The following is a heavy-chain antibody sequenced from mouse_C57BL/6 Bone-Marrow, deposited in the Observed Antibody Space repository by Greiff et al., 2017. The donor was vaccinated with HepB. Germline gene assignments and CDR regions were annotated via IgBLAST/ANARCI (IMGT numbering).Heavy chain of an antibody. D-gene: IGHD1-1*01. J-gene: IGHJ4*01. Sequence: EVKLMESGGDLVKPGGSLKLSCAASGFTFSSYGMSWVRQTPDKRLEWVATISSGGSYTYYPDSVKGRFTISRDNAKNTLYLQMSSLKSEDTAMYYCARITTVFMDYWGQGTSVTVSS. V-gene: IGHV5-6*01. CDR1: GFTFSSYG. CDR3: ARITTVFMDY. CDR2: ISSGGSYT.